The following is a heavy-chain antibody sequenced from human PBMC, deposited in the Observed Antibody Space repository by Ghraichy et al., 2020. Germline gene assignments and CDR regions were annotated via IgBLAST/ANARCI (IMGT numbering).Heavy chain of an antibody. V-gene: IGHV3-53*04. D-gene: IGHD3-10*01. J-gene: IGHJ5*02. CDR1: GFTVSSNY. CDR3: AREGRGSESNWFDP. CDR2: IYSGGST. Sequence: GGSLRLSCAASGFTVSSNYMSWVRQAPGKGLEWVSVIYSGGSTYYADSVKGRFTISRHNSKNTLYLQMNSMRAEDTDEYYCAREGRGSESNWFDPWGQGTLVTVSS.